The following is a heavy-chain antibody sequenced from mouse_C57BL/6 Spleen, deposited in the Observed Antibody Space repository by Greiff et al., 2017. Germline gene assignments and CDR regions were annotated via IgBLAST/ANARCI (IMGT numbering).Heavy chain of an antibody. CDR3: ARWAHYYGSSPHYAMDY. V-gene: IGHV1-39*01. CDR2: INPNYGTT. J-gene: IGHJ4*01. Sequence: LLESGPELVKPGASVKISCKASGYSFTDYNMNWVKQSNGKSLEWIGVINPNYGTTSYNQKFKGKATLTVDQSSSTAYMQLNSLTSEDSAVYYCARWAHYYGSSPHYAMDYWGQGTSVTVSS. CDR1: GYSFTDYN. D-gene: IGHD1-1*01.